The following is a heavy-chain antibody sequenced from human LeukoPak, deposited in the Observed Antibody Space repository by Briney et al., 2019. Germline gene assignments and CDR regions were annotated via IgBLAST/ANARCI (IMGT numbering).Heavy chain of an antibody. J-gene: IGHJ3*01. CDR1: GDSISSSY. Sequence: PSETLSLSCSVSGDSISSSYWSWVRQPPGKGLEWIALIYNSANTNYNPSLQSRPTISFETPKSKFSLHLTSVSAADMAVHYRARRFSSRSDGNGYYYGHDASDVGGQGTRVSVLS. CDR2: IYNSANT. D-gene: IGHD3-22*01. V-gene: IGHV4-59*08. CDR3: ARRFSSRSDGNGYYYGHDASDV.